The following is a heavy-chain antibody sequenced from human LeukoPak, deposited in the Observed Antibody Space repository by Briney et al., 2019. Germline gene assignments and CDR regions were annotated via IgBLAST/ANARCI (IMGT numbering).Heavy chain of an antibody. J-gene: IGHJ4*02. CDR3: ARGRGYCSSTSCYPFDY. CDR1: GGSISSGGYS. V-gene: IGHV4-30-2*01. D-gene: IGHD2-2*03. CDR2: IYHSGST. Sequence: SETLSLTCAVSGGSISSGGYSWSWIRQPPGKGLAWTGYIYHSGSTYYNPSLKSRVTISVDRSKNQFSLKLSSVTAADTAVYYCARGRGYCSSTSCYPFDYWGQGTLVTVP.